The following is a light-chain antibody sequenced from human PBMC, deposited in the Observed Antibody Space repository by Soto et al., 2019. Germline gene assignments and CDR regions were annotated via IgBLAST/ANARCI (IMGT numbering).Light chain of an antibody. CDR3: QTWGAGHVV. CDR1: SGHSSYA. J-gene: IGLJ2*01. V-gene: IGLV4-69*01. CDR2: VKSDGSH. Sequence: QSVLTQSPSASASPGASVKLTCTLSSGHSSYAIAWHQQQPEKGPRYLMKVKSDGSHTKGDGIPDRFSGSSSGAERYLTISGLQSEDEADYYCQTWGAGHVVFGGGTKVTVL.